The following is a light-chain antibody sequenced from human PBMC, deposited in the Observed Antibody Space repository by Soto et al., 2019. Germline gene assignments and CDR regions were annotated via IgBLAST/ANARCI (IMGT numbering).Light chain of an antibody. CDR1: GRDIGAYDY. CDR3: SSYTTSYFYV. V-gene: IGLV2-14*01. Sequence: QSVLTQPASVSGSPGQSITISCTGSGRDIGAYDYVSWYQQHLGKAPKLLIYGVKNRPSGVSYRFSASKSAFTASLTISGLQAEDEAHYYCSSYTTSYFYVFGPGTKVTVL. J-gene: IGLJ1*01. CDR2: GVK.